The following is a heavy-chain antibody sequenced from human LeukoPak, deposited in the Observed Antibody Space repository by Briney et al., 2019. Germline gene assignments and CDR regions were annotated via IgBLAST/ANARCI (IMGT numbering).Heavy chain of an antibody. Sequence: PSETLSLTCTLSGDSISSSSYYCGWIRQPPGKGLEWLGNIYYSGITSYNPSFRSQLTISLDTSKNQFSLTLSSVTAADTAVYYCARLQYYYDSNGYYSLYYFDYWGQGTVVTVSS. CDR3: ARLQYYYDSNGYYSLYYFDY. CDR2: IYYSGIT. V-gene: IGHV4-39*01. J-gene: IGHJ4*02. CDR1: GDSISSSSYY. D-gene: IGHD3-22*01.